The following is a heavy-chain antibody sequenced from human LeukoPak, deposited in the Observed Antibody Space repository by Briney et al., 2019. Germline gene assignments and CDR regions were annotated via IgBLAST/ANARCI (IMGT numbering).Heavy chain of an antibody. D-gene: IGHD1-26*01. CDR3: ARAQNTVGINWFDP. CDR1: GFTFTDFY. J-gene: IGHJ5*02. V-gene: IGHV3-7*01. CDR2: IKQDGSEK. Sequence: GGSLRLSCAASGFTFTDFYMSWIRQAPGKGLEWVANIKQDGSEKHYVDSVKGRFTISRDNAKNSLYLQMNSLRAEDTAVYYCARAQNTVGINWFDPWGQGTLVTVSS.